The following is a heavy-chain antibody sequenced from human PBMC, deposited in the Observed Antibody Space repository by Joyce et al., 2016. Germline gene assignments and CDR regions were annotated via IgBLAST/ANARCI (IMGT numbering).Heavy chain of an antibody. CDR1: GVSMTSGDYY. V-gene: IGHV4-30-4*01. J-gene: IGHJ4*02. CDR2: IYYSGSA. CDR3: ARADSSGTYYFDH. D-gene: IGHD3-22*01. Sequence: HVQLQESGPGLVKPSETLSLTCSVSGVSMTSGDYYWSWIRQSPVKGLEWIGYIYYSGSAYYNPSLKSRVTISVDTSKDQFSLRLSSLTAADTAVYYCARADSSGTYYFDHWGQGALVTVSS.